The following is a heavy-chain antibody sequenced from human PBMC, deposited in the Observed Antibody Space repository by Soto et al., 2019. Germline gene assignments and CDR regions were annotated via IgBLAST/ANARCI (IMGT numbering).Heavy chain of an antibody. V-gene: IGHV3-30*18. CDR3: AKGRVTALGDPTTNRENYFDY. D-gene: IGHD2-21*02. CDR2: ISYDGSNK. J-gene: IGHJ4*02. CDR1: GFTFSSYG. Sequence: SLRLSCAASGFTFSSYGMHWVRQAPGKGLEWVAVISYDGSNKYYADSVKGRFTISRDNSKNTLYLQMNSLRAEDTAVYYCAKGRVTALGDPTTNRENYFDYWGQGTLVTVSS.